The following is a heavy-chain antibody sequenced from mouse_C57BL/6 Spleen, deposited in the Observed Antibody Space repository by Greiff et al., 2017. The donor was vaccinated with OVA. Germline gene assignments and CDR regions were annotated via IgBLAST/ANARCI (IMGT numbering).Heavy chain of an antibody. CDR1: GFNIKNTY. CDR3: ARAIYYGNYGAMDY. V-gene: IGHV14-3*01. Sequence: VQLQQSVAELVRPGASVKLSCTASGFNIKNTYMHWVKQRPEQGLEWIGRIDPANGNTKYAPKFQGKATITADPSSNTVYLQLSSLTSEDTAIYYCARAIYYGNYGAMDYWGQGTSVTVSS. CDR2: IDPANGNT. D-gene: IGHD2-1*01. J-gene: IGHJ4*01.